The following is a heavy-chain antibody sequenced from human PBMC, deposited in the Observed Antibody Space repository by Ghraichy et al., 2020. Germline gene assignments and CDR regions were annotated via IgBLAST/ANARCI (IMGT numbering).Heavy chain of an antibody. V-gene: IGHV4-30-2*01. CDR2: IYHSGST. J-gene: IGHJ3*02. CDR3: ARGKITIFGVVIRRRVDAFDI. CDR1: GGSISSGGYS. Sequence: SETLSLTCAVSGGSISSGGYSWSWVRQPPGKGLEWIGYIYHSGSTYYNPSLKSRVTISVDRSKNQFSLKLSSVTAADTAVYYCARGKITIFGVVIRRRVDAFDIWGQGTMVTVSS. D-gene: IGHD3-3*01.